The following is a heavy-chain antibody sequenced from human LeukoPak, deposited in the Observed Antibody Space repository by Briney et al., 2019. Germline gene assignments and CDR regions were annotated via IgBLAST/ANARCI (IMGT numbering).Heavy chain of an antibody. D-gene: IGHD5-12*01. Sequence: SETLSLTCTVSGGSISSGSYYWSWIRQPAGKGLEWIGRIYTSGSTNYNPSLKSRVTISVDTSKNQFSLKLSSVTAADTAVYYCAKEEIMADDAFDIWGQGTMVTVSS. J-gene: IGHJ3*02. CDR1: GGSISSGSYY. V-gene: IGHV4-61*02. CDR3: AKEEIMADDAFDI. CDR2: IYTSGST.